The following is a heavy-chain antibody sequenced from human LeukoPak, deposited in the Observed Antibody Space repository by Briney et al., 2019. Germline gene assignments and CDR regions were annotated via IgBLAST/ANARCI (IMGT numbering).Heavy chain of an antibody. V-gene: IGHV3-53*01. J-gene: IGHJ6*03. CDR3: ARVWDYYMDV. Sequence: GGSLRLSCAASGFTVSSNYMSWVRQAPGKGLEWVSVIYSGGSTYYADSVKGRFTISRDNAKNSLYLQMNSLRAEDTAVYYCARVWDYYMDVWGKGTTVTVSS. CDR1: GFTVSSNY. CDR2: IYSGGST. D-gene: IGHD3-10*01.